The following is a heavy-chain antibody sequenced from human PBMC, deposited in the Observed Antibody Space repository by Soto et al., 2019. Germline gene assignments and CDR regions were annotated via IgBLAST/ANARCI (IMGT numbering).Heavy chain of an antibody. J-gene: IGHJ6*02. Sequence: PGGSLRLSCAASGFTFSSYGMHWVRQAPGKGLEWVAVISYDGSNKYYADSVKGRFTISRDNSKNTLYLQMNSLRAEDTAVYYCAKDMNCSSTSCSPSYYYYGMDVWGQGTTVTVSS. V-gene: IGHV3-30*18. CDR3: AKDMNCSSTSCSPSYYYYGMDV. CDR1: GFTFSSYG. D-gene: IGHD2-2*01. CDR2: ISYDGSNK.